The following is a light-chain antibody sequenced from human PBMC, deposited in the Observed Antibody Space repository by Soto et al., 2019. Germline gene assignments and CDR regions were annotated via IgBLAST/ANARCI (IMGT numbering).Light chain of an antibody. CDR3: QQYNNRPLS. J-gene: IGKJ4*01. Sequence: EIVMTQSPATLSVSPGERATLSCRGSQSVSSKLAWYQQKPGQAPRLLIYGASTTATGIPARFSGSGSGTEFTLTISSLQSEDFAVYYCQQYNNRPLSFGGGTKVEIK. V-gene: IGKV3-15*01. CDR1: QSVSSK. CDR2: GAS.